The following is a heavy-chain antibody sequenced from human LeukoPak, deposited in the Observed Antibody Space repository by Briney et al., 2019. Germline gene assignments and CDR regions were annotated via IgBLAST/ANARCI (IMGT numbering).Heavy chain of an antibody. CDR2: IRYDESNR. D-gene: IGHD1-1*01. CDR1: GFTFSNYG. V-gene: IGHV3-30*02. J-gene: IGHJ4*02. Sequence: PGGSLRLSCAASGFTFSNYGMHWVRQAPGKGLEWVAFIRYDESNRYYADSVKGRFTISRDNAKNSLYLQMNSLRAEDTAVYYCARGNWNLGYWGQGTLVTVSS. CDR3: ARGNWNLGY.